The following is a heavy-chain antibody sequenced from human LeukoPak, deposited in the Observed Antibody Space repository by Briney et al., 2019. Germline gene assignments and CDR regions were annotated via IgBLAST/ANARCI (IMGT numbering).Heavy chain of an antibody. D-gene: IGHD3-22*01. Sequence: ASVKVSCKASGYTFTGYYMHWVRQARGQGLEWMGWINPNSGGTNYAQKFQGRVTMTRDTSISTAYMELSRLRSDDTAVYYCARSPITMIVVVIDYWGQGTLVTVSS. J-gene: IGHJ4*02. CDR3: ARSPITMIVVVIDY. CDR2: INPNSGGT. CDR1: GYTFTGYY. V-gene: IGHV1-2*02.